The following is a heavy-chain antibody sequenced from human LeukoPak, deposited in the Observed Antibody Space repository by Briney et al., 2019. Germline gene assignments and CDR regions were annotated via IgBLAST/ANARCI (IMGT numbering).Heavy chain of an antibody. CDR1: RFTFSDYY. J-gene: IGHJ4*02. CDR3: ARDPLTGPHYFDY. Sequence: GGSLRLSCAASRFTFSDYYMSWIRQAPGKGLEWVSYISGSSSYTNYADSAKGRFTISRDNAKNSLYLQMNSLRAEDTAVYYCARDPLTGPHYFDYWGQGTLVTVSS. V-gene: IGHV3-11*06. D-gene: IGHD7-27*01. CDR2: ISGSSSYT.